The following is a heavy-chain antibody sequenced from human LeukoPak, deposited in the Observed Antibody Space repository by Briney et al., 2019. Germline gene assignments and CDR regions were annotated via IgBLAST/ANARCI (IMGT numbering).Heavy chain of an antibody. V-gene: IGHV4-39*01. CDR1: GGSISGSSYY. Sequence: PSETLSLTCTVSGGSISGSSYYWGWIRQPPGKGLEWTGSIYYSGSTNNNPSLKSRVTISVDTSKNQFSLKLSSVTAADTAVYYCARRRAMFGYFAGEFDYWGQGTLVTVSS. J-gene: IGHJ4*02. D-gene: IGHD3-10*02. CDR2: IYYSGST. CDR3: ARRRAMFGYFAGEFDY.